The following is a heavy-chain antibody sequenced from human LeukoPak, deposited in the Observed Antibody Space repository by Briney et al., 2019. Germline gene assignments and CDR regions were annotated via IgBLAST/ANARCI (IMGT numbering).Heavy chain of an antibody. J-gene: IGHJ4*02. CDR2: IYHSGST. Sequence: SQTLSLTCAVSGGSISSGGYSWSWNRQPPGKGLAWIGYIYHSGSTYYNPSLKSRVTISVDTSKNQFSLKLSSVTAAGTAVYYCARLTPYCSGGSCYYYFDYWGQGTLVTVSS. V-gene: IGHV4-30-2*05. D-gene: IGHD2-15*01. CDR1: GGSISSGGYS. CDR3: ARLTPYCSGGSCYYYFDY.